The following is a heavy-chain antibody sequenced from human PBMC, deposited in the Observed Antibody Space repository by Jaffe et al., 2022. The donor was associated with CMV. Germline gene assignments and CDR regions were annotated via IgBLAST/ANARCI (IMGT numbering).Heavy chain of an antibody. V-gene: IGHV4-39*01. D-gene: IGHD6-13*01. CDR1: GGSISSSSYY. Sequence: QLQLQESGPGLVKPSETLSLTCTVSGGSISSSSYYWGWIRQPPGKGLEWIGSIYYSGSTYYNPSLKSRVTISVDTSKNQFSLKLSSVTAADTAVYYCSASAAAEDFDYWGQGTLVTVSS. CDR2: IYYSGST. J-gene: IGHJ4*02. CDR3: SASAAAEDFDY.